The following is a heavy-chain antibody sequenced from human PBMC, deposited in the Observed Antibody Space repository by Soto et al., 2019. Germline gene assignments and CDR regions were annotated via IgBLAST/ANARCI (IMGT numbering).Heavy chain of an antibody. CDR3: ARSERFLEWSHEFDY. Sequence: GASVKVSCKASGYTFTSYGISWVRQAPGQGLEWMGWISAYNGNTNYAQKLQGRVTMTTDTSTTTAYMELRSLRSDDTAVYYCARSERFLEWSHEFDYWGQGTLVTVSS. V-gene: IGHV1-18*01. J-gene: IGHJ4*02. D-gene: IGHD3-3*01. CDR1: GYTFTSYG. CDR2: ISAYNGNT.